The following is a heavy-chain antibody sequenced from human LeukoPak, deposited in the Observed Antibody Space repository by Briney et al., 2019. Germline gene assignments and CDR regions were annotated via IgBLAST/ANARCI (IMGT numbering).Heavy chain of an antibody. D-gene: IGHD5-18*01. V-gene: IGHV3-30*04. CDR2: ISYDGSNK. CDR1: GFTFSSYA. CDR3: AKGTMDTAMVF. Sequence: GGSLRLSCAASGFTFSSYAMHWVRQAPGKGLDWVAVISYDGSNKYYADSVKGRFTISRDNSKNTLYLQMNSLRAEDTAVYYCAKGTMDTAMVFWGQGTLVTVSS. J-gene: IGHJ4*02.